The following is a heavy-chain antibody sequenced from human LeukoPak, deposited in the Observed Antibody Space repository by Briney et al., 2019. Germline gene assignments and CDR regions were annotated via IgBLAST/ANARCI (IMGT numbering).Heavy chain of an antibody. V-gene: IGHV4-38-2*02. J-gene: IGHJ4*02. CDR3: ARDRELLDFDY. Sequence: PSETLSLTCAVSGYSISSGYYWGWIRQPPGKGLEWIGSIYHSGSTYYNPSLKSRVTISVDTSKNQFSLKLSSVTAADTAVYYCARDRELLDFDYWGQGTLVTVSS. CDR1: GYSISSGYY. D-gene: IGHD1-26*01. CDR2: IYHSGST.